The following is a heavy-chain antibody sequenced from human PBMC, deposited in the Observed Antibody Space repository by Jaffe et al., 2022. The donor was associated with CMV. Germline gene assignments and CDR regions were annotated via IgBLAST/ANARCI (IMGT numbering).Heavy chain of an antibody. Sequence: EVQLVESGGGLVQPGRSLRLSCAASGFTFDDYAMHWVRQAPGKGLEWVSGISWNSGSIGYADSVKGRFTISRDNAKNSLYLQMNSLRAEDTALYYCAKDICHFEASCYDILLPPSFDYWGQGTLVTVSS. CDR1: GFTFDDYA. CDR2: ISWNSGSI. D-gene: IGHD2-2*01. J-gene: IGHJ4*02. V-gene: IGHV3-9*01. CDR3: AKDICHFEASCYDILLPPSFDY.